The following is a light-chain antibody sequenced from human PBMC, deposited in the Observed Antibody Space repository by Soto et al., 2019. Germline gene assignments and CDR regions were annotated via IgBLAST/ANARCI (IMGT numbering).Light chain of an antibody. CDR2: LNSDGSH. CDR1: SGHSSYA. CDR3: QTWGTGPWV. J-gene: IGLJ3*02. V-gene: IGLV4-69*01. Sequence: QPVLTQSPSASASLGASVKLTCTLSSGHSSYAIAWHQQQPEKGPRYLMKLNSDGSHSKGDGIPDRFSGSSSGAERYLTISSLQSEDAADYYCQTWGTGPWVFGGGTKLTVL.